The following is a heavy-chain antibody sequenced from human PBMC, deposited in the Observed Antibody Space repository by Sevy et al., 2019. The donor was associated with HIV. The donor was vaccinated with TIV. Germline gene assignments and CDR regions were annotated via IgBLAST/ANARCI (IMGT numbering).Heavy chain of an antibody. J-gene: IGHJ4*02. Sequence: GGSLRLSCATSGFTFSTYWMHWVRQAPGKGLVWVSRINSDGSTTSYAYSVKGRFTISRDNAKNTLYLQMNSLRAEDTALYYCARGGGYYYDSSGYYPGYWGQGTLVTVSS. V-gene: IGHV3-74*01. D-gene: IGHD3-22*01. CDR3: ARGGGYYYDSSGYYPGY. CDR1: GFTFSTYW. CDR2: INSDGSTT.